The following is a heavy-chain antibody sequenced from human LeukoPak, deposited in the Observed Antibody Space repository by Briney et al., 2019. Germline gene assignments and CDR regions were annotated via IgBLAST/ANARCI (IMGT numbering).Heavy chain of an antibody. CDR2: IYYSGST. V-gene: IGHV4-39*07. J-gene: IGHJ4*02. CDR3: ARDEEGYFDY. Sequence: SETLSLTCTVSGGSISSSSYYWGWIRQPPGKGLEWIGSIYYSGSTYYNPSLKSRVTISVDTSKNQFSLKLSSVTAADTAMYYCARDEEGYFDYWGQGTLVTVSS. CDR1: GGSISSSSYY.